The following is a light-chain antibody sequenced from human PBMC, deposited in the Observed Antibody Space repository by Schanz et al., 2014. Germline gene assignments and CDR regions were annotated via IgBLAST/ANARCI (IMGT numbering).Light chain of an antibody. J-gene: IGLJ2*01. CDR3: CSYAGSYTFVV. CDR1: SDVVEGYNF. V-gene: IGLV2-8*01. CDR2: EVR. Sequence: SVLTQPPSASGSPGQSVTISCTATSDVVEGYNFVSWYQQHPGRAPKLLIYEVRQRPSGVSDRFSGSKSGYTASLTVSGLQADDEADYYCCSYAGSYTFVVFGGGTKLTVL.